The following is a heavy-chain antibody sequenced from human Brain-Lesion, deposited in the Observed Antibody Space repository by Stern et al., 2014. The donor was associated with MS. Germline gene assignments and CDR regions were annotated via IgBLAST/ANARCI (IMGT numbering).Heavy chain of an antibody. V-gene: IGHV1-24*01. D-gene: IGHD1-26*01. CDR1: GYTLTELS. CDR2: FDPGDGEK. Sequence: VQLVESGAEVKKPGASVKVSCKVSGYTLTELSMHWVRQAPRQGLEWMGGFDPGDGEKIYAEKFQGRVTLTEDTSTDTAYMELSSLRSEDTAVYYCATLSPGAGGNYYRHFDYWGQGTLVTVSS. J-gene: IGHJ4*02. CDR3: ATLSPGAGGNYYRHFDY.